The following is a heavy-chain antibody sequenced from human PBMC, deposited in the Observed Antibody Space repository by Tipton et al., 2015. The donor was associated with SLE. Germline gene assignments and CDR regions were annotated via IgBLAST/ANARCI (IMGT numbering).Heavy chain of an antibody. V-gene: IGHV1-18*01. CDR3: ARVMTPLLAAAATDY. Sequence: QVQLVQSGAEVKKPGASVKVSCKASGYTFTSYDINWVRQAPGQGLEWMGWISAYNGNTNYAQKLQGRVTMTTDTSTSTAYMEQRSLRSDDTAVYYCARVMTPLLAAAATDYWGQGTLVTVSS. CDR2: ISAYNGNT. J-gene: IGHJ4*02. CDR1: GYTFTSYD. D-gene: IGHD6-13*01.